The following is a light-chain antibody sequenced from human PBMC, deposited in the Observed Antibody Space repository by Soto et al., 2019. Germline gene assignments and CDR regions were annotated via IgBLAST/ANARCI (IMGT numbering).Light chain of an antibody. CDR1: HSVDSSY. J-gene: IGKJ4*01. V-gene: IGKV3-20*01. CDR2: ETS. Sequence: EVVLTQSPGALSLSPGERATLSRRASHSVDSSYFAWYQQRPGQAPRLLIYETSSRATGIPDRFSGSGSGTDFTLTVSRLEPEDFAVYFCQQYGSYPLTFGGGTKVEIK. CDR3: QQYGSYPLT.